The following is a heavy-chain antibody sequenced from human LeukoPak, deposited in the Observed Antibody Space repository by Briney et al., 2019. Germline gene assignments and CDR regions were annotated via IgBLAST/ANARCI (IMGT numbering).Heavy chain of an antibody. CDR1: GFTVSNYT. CDR2: ISSSGSTI. CDR3: AREGVLRFLEWLPPRFDP. Sequence: GGSLRLSCAASGFTVSNYTINWVRQPPGKGLEWVSYISSSGSTIYYADSVKGRFTISRDNAKNSLYLQMNSLRAEDTAVYYCAREGVLRFLEWLPPRFDPWGQGTLVTVSS. V-gene: IGHV3-48*04. J-gene: IGHJ5*02. D-gene: IGHD3-3*01.